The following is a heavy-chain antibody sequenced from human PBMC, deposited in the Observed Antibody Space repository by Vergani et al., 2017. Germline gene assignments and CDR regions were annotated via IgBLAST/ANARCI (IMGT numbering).Heavy chain of an antibody. Sequence: QVQLVQSGAEVKTPGASVKVSCKASGGTFSSYAISWVRQAPGQGLAWMGRIIPIFGTANYAQKFQGSVTITADESTSTAYMELSSLRSEDTAVYYCATRHETAMVPGWVYYGMDVWGQGTTVTVSS. CDR1: GGTFSSYA. CDR3: ATRHETAMVPGWVYYGMDV. CDR2: IIPIFGTA. D-gene: IGHD5-18*01. J-gene: IGHJ6*02. V-gene: IGHV1-69*18.